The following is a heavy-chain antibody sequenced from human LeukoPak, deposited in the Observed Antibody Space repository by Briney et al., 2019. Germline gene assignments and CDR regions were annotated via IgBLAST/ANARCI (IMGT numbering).Heavy chain of an antibody. CDR1: GGSFSGYY. CDR2: INHSGST. V-gene: IGHV4-34*01. J-gene: IGHJ4*02. Sequence: SETLSLTCAVYGGSFSGYYWSWIRQPPGKGLEWIGEINHSGSTNYNPSLKSRVTISVDTSKNQFSLKLSSVTAADTAVYYCARLSGIVGASHYSDYWGQGTLVTVSS. CDR3: ARLSGIVGASHYSDY. D-gene: IGHD1-26*01.